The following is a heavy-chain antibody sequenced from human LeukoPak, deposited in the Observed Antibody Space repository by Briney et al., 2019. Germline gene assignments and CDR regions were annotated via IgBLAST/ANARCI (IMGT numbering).Heavy chain of an antibody. CDR3: ARWNLGTYGSVDY. D-gene: IGHD3-10*01. Sequence: GASVKVSCKASGYSFFSFGIGWVRQAPGQGLEWMGWISGYNGDTNYAQKFQGRVTMTTDTSTSTAYMELRSLRSDDTAVYYCARWNLGTYGSVDYWGQGTLVTVSS. CDR2: ISGYNGDT. J-gene: IGHJ4*02. CDR1: GYSFFSFG. V-gene: IGHV1-18*01.